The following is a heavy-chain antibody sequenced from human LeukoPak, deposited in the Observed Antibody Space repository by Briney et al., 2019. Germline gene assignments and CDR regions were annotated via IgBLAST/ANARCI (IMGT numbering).Heavy chain of an antibody. V-gene: IGHV1-2*02. Sequence: ASVKVSCKASGYTFTGYYMHWVRQAPGQGLEWMGWINPNSGGTNYAQKFQGRVTMTRDTSISTAYMELSRLRSDDTAVYYRARAPYYYDSSVYPDYWAREPLATFS. CDR2: INPNSGGT. D-gene: IGHD3-22*01. CDR3: ARAPYYYDSSVYPDY. CDR1: GYTFTGYY. J-gene: IGHJ4*02.